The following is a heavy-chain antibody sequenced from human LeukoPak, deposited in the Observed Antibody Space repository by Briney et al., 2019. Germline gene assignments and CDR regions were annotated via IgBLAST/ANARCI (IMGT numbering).Heavy chain of an antibody. D-gene: IGHD6-13*01. Sequence: SETLSLTCTVSDGSVSSGSYYWSWIRQPPGKGLEWIGYIYYSGSTNYNPSLKSRVTISVDTSKNQFSLKLSSVTAADTAVYYCAREIGAAAGYYYYGMDVWGQGTTVTVSS. J-gene: IGHJ6*02. CDR1: DGSVSSGSYY. CDR3: AREIGAAAGYYYYGMDV. V-gene: IGHV4-61*01. CDR2: IYYSGST.